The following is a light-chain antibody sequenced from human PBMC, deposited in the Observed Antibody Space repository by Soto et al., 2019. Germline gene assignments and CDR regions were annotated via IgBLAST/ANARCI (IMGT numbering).Light chain of an antibody. CDR1: QSVSSN. CDR3: QQYNNWPLWT. Sequence: EIVMTQSPATLSVSPGERATLSCRASQSVSSNLAWYQQKPGQAPRLLIYGASTRATGIPARFSGSGSGTEFTLTISSLQSEDFAVYYCQQYNNWPLWTFGQETTVEIK. CDR2: GAS. J-gene: IGKJ1*01. V-gene: IGKV3-15*01.